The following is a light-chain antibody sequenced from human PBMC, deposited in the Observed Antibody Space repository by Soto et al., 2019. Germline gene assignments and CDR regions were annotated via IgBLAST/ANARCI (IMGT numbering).Light chain of an antibody. Sequence: QSVLTQPPSASGTPGQRVTISCSGSFSNIGSNFVFWYQQLPGTSPKLLIQDNSQRPSGVPDRCSGSKSGSSASLAISGLRSEDEADYYCATWDDNVSGPVFGTGTKVTVL. CDR1: FSNIGSNF. J-gene: IGLJ1*01. CDR3: ATWDDNVSGPV. CDR2: DNS. V-gene: IGLV1-47*02.